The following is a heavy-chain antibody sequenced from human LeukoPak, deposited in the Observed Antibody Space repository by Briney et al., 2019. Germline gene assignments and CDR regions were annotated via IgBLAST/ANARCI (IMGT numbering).Heavy chain of an antibody. CDR2: IYPGDSDT. V-gene: IGHV5-51*01. J-gene: IGHJ3*02. CDR3: ARRVAVAATGAFDI. CDR1: GFSSTSYW. D-gene: IGHD6-19*01. Sequence: GESLKISCQGSGFSSTSYWIGWVRQMPGKGLEWMGIIYPGDSDTRYSPSFQGQVTISADKSISTAYLQWSSLKASDTAMYYCARRVAVAATGAFDIWGQGTMVTVSS.